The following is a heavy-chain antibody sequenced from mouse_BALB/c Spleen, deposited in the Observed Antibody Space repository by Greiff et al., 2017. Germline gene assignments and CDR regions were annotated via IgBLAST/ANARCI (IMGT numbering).Heavy chain of an antibody. CDR2: ISSGGSYT. Sequence: EVQVVESGGGLVKPGGSLKLSCAASGFAFSSYDMSWVRQTPEKRLEWVAYISSGGSYTYYPDTVTGRFTISRDNAKNTLYLEMSSLRSEDTAMYYCAREGDGNPFDYWGQGTTLTVSS. J-gene: IGHJ2*01. CDR3: AREGDGNPFDY. CDR1: GFAFSSYD. V-gene: IGHV5-9-4*01. D-gene: IGHD2-1*01.